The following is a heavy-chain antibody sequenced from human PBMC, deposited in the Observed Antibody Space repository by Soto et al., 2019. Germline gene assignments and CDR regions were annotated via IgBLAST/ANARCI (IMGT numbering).Heavy chain of an antibody. V-gene: IGHV3-33*01. CDR3: AREGSVAGTSLIDY. Sequence: QVRLVESGGGMVQPGRSLRLSCAASEFTFSDYGMHWVRQAPGKGLEWVAVIWHDGSEKYYADSVKGRFSISRDNSKNTLYLQMSSLSVDDTAVYYCAREGSVAGTSLIDYWGRGALVTVSS. D-gene: IGHD6-19*01. J-gene: IGHJ4*02. CDR2: IWHDGSEK. CDR1: EFTFSDYG.